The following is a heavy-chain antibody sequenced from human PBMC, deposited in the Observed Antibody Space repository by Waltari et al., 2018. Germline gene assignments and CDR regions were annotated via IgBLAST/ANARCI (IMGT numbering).Heavy chain of an antibody. J-gene: IGHJ4*02. Sequence: EVQLVESGGGFVQSGGSGRLCCSASGFIFSNYAMHWVRQAPGKGLEYVSAISNNGDTTYYIDSVKGRFSISRDNSKNTLYLQVNSLTTEDSAVYYCVKLSSDIWGQGTRVTVSS. CDR3: VKLSSDI. V-gene: IGHV3-64D*08. CDR1: GFIFSNYA. CDR2: ISNNGDTT. D-gene: IGHD3-16*02.